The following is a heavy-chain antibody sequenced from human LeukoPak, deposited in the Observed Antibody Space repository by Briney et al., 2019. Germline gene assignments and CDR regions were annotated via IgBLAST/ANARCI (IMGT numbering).Heavy chain of an antibody. CDR1: GGSFSGYY. J-gene: IGHJ5*02. D-gene: IGHD2-2*01. CDR2: INHSGST. V-gene: IGHV4-34*01. CDR3: ARGGLPLGYCSSTSCYAVHWFDP. Sequence: PSETLSLTCAVYGGSFSGYYWSWIRQPPGKGLEWIGEINHSGSTNYNPSLKSRVTISVDTSKNQFSLKLSSVTAADTAVYHCARGGLPLGYCSSTSCYAVHWFDPWGQGTLVTVSS.